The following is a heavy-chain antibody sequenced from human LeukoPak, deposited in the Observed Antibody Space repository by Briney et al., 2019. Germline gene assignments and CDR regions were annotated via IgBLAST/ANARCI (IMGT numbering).Heavy chain of an antibody. J-gene: IGHJ5*02. CDR2: IYYTGST. V-gene: IGHV4-39*07. CDR1: GGSISNSLYY. Sequence: SETLSLTCTVSGGSISNSLYYWGWIRQPPGKGLEWIGSIYYTGSTYYNPSLKSRVTISVDTSKNQFSLKLSSVTAADTAVYYCARDPQNWFDPWGQGTLVTVSS. CDR3: ARDPQNWFDP.